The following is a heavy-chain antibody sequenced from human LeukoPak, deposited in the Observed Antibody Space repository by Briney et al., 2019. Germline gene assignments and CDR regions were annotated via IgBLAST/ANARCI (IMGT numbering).Heavy chain of an antibody. CDR1: GGSISSYY. J-gene: IGHJ6*02. D-gene: IGHD3-3*01. Sequence: PSETLSLTCTVSGGSISSYYWSWIRQPPGKGLEWIGYIYYSGSTNYNPSLKSRVTISVDTSKNQFSLKLSSVTAADTAVYYCARVDDFWSGHYYYGMDVWGQGTLVTVSS. CDR2: IYYSGST. CDR3: ARVDDFWSGHYYYGMDV. V-gene: IGHV4-59*13.